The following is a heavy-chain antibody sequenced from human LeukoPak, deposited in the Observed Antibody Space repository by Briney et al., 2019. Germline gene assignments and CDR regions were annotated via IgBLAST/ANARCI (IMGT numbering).Heavy chain of an antibody. CDR3: AKDRAVALITPFDC. D-gene: IGHD3-22*01. V-gene: IGHV3-23*01. Sequence: RSLRLSCAASGFTFSSYAMSWVRQAPGKGLEWVSAISGSGGGTYYADSVKGRFTISRDNSKNTLYLQMNSLRAEDTAVCYCAKDRAVALITPFDCWGQGTLVTVSS. CDR2: ISGSGGGT. J-gene: IGHJ4*02. CDR1: GFTFSSYA.